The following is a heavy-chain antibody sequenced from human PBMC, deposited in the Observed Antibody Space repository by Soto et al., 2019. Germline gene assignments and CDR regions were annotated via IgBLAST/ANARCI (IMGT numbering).Heavy chain of an antibody. D-gene: IGHD3-10*01. J-gene: IGHJ4*02. CDR2: IKQDGSEK. CDR1: GFTFSSYW. Sequence: GGSLRLSCAASGFTFSSYWMSWVRQAPGKGLEWVANIKQDGSEKYYVDSVKGRFTISRDNAKNSLYLQMNSLRAEDTAVYYCARHYYGSGSYYDYWGQGTLVTVSS. CDR3: ARHYYGSGSYYDY. V-gene: IGHV3-7*01.